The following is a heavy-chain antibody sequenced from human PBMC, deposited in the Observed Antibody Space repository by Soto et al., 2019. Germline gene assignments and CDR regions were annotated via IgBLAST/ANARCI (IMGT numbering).Heavy chain of an antibody. D-gene: IGHD2-2*01. CDR2: ISGYNGKT. Sequence: GASVKVSCKASGYTFTSYGISWVRQAPGQGLEWMGWISGYNGKTNYAQKVQDRVTMTTDTSTSTVYMELRSLRSDDTAVYYCAREGLVLVPTTVNSDYYYYAMDVWGQGTTVTVSS. J-gene: IGHJ6*02. CDR1: GYTFTSYG. V-gene: IGHV1-18*01. CDR3: AREGLVLVPTTVNSDYYYYAMDV.